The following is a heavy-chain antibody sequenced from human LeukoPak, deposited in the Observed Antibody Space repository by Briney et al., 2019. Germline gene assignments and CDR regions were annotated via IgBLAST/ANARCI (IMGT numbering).Heavy chain of an antibody. CDR3: ARDYHYYYDSSGYYRPYYYYYMDV. V-gene: IGHV4-61*02. CDR2: IYTSGST. Sequence: PSETLSLTCTVSGGSISSGSYYWSWIRQPAGKGLEWIGRIYTSGSTNYNPSLKSRVTISVDTSKNQFSLKLSSVTAADTAVYYCARDYHYYYDSSGYYRPYYYYYMDVWGKGTTVTISS. CDR1: GGSISSGSYY. J-gene: IGHJ6*03. D-gene: IGHD3-22*01.